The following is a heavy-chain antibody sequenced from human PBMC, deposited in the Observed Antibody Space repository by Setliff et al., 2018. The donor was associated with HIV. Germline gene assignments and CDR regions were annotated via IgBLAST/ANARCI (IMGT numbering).Heavy chain of an antibody. J-gene: IGHJ3*02. CDR2: ISFDGTNK. Sequence: GESPKISCAASGFTFSSFPMHWVRQTPGKGLEWVASISFDGTNKFYAGSVKGRFSISRDNSKNTLFLQVNSLRAEDTAVYFCARGPTRLDSGGYYSSACDIWGQGTMVTVSS. CDR1: GFTFSSFP. CDR3: ARGPTRLDSGGYYSSACDI. D-gene: IGHD3-22*01. V-gene: IGHV3-30*04.